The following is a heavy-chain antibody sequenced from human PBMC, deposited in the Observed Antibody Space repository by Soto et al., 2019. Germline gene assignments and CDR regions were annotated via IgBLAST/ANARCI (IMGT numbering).Heavy chain of an antibody. Sequence: QVQLIQSGAEVKKPGASVRVSCKVSGYTLAEFSMHWVRQAPGKGLEWMEGLDPEDSQPIYAQKIQGRVTVTEETPTANAIMELSSLRSEDTSVYYCATSKGDFWSFKYWGQGTLVTVSS. CDR3: ATSKGDFWSFKY. V-gene: IGHV1-24*01. D-gene: IGHD3-3*01. CDR1: GYTLAEFS. J-gene: IGHJ4*02. CDR2: LDPEDSQP.